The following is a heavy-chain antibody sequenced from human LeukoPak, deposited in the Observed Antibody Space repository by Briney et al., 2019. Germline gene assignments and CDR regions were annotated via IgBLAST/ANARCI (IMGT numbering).Heavy chain of an antibody. V-gene: IGHV3-30*04. CDR2: VSYDGKKK. CDR1: GFIFSNYA. J-gene: IGHJ6*03. D-gene: IGHD3-3*01. CDR3: ARDPITVFGVVTGIRYYMDV. Sequence: RRSLRLSCAASGFIFSNYAMHWVRRAPGKGLEWVAVVSYDGKKKYYADSVKGRFTISRDNSKNEQYLQVNSLRVEDSAVYYCARDPITVFGVVTGIRYYMDVWGKGTTVTVS.